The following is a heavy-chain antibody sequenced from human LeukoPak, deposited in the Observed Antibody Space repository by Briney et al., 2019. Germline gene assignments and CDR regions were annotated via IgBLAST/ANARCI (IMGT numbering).Heavy chain of an antibody. J-gene: IGHJ3*01. V-gene: IGHV4-34*01. CDR3: ARVGYPTQRRVLSAVSIPTAGAFDV. Sequence: PSETLSLTCAVYGGSFSGYYWSWIRQPPGKGLEWIGDIYHTGSTTYSPSLKSRVTISVDTSKKQFSLSLTSVTAADTAVYYCARVGYPTQRRVLSAVSIPTAGAFDVWGQGTLVTVSS. CDR1: GGSFSGYY. D-gene: IGHD2-21*01. CDR2: IYHTGST.